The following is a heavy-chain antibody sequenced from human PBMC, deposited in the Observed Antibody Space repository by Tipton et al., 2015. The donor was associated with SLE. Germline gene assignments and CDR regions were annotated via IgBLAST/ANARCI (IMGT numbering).Heavy chain of an antibody. CDR3: AGWSVRGFDY. J-gene: IGHJ4*02. CDR1: GFTFSSFE. CDR2: ISSSGSNK. D-gene: IGHD3-3*01. Sequence: VQLVQSGGGLVQPGGSLRLSCAASGFTFSSFEMNWVRQAPGKGLEWVSYISSSGSNKYYADSVEGRFTISRDNAENSLYLQMNSLRAEDTAVYYCAGWSVRGFDYWGQGTLVTVSS. V-gene: IGHV3-48*03.